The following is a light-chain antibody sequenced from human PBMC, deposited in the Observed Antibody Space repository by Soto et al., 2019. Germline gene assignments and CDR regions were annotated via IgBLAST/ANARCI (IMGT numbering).Light chain of an antibody. V-gene: IGKV1-16*02. CDR1: QAISNY. Sequence: DIQMTQSPSSLSASVGDRVIITCRASQAISNYLAWFQQKPGEAPKSLIYAASGLQSGVPSKFSGSGSGTDFTLTISSLQPEDFATYYCQQYKSYPLTFGGGTKVEIK. J-gene: IGKJ4*01. CDR3: QQYKSYPLT. CDR2: AAS.